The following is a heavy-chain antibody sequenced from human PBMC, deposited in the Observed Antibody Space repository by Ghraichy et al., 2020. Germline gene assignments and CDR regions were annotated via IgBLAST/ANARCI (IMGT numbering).Heavy chain of an antibody. CDR1: GYTFTSYD. D-gene: IGHD3-16*01. CDR3: ARDPGGYYYYAMDV. CDR2: MNPNSGNT. J-gene: IGHJ6*02. V-gene: IGHV1-8*01. Sequence: ASVKVSCKASGYTFTSYDIYWVRQAPGQGLEWMGWMNPNSGNTGYAQKFQGRVTMTRNTSISTAYMELTSLRSEDTAVYYCARDPGGYYYYAMDVWGQGTTVTVSS.